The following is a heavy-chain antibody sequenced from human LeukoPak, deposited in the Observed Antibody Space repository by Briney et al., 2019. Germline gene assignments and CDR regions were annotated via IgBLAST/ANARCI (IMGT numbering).Heavy chain of an antibody. CDR1: GGSFSGYY. J-gene: IGHJ3*02. D-gene: IGHD2-2*02. Sequence: SETLSLTCAVYGGSFSGYYWSWIRQPPGKGLEWIGEINHSGSTNYNPSLKSRVTISVDTSKNQFSLKLSSVTAADTAVYYCARSEDIVVVPAAIPESRRAFDIWGQGTMVTVSS. CDR2: INHSGST. V-gene: IGHV4-34*01. CDR3: ARSEDIVVVPAAIPESRRAFDI.